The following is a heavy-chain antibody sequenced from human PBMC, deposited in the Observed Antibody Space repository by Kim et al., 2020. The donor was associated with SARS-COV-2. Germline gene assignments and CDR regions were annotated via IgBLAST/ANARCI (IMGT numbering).Heavy chain of an antibody. J-gene: IGHJ4*02. Sequence: GGSLRLSCAASGFTFSNAWMSWVRQAPGKGLEWVGRIKSKTDGGTTDYAAPVRGRFTISRDDSKNTLYLQMNSLKTEDTAVYYCTTAPQQVTREYYYGSGSYYEDRYWGQGTLVTVSS. CDR2: IKSKTDGGTT. CDR3: TTAPQQVTREYYYGSGSYYEDRY. CDR1: GFTFSNAW. V-gene: IGHV3-15*01. D-gene: IGHD3-10*01.